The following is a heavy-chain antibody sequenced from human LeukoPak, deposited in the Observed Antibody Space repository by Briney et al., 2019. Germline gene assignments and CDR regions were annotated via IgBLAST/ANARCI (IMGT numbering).Heavy chain of an antibody. D-gene: IGHD3-10*01. V-gene: IGHV4-30-4*08. Sequence: SETLSLTCTVSGGSISSGDYYWSWIRQPPGKGLEWIGYIYYSGSTYYNPSLKSRVTISVDTSKNQFSLKLSSVTAADTAVYYCARGIGEPIWFDPWGQGTLDTVSS. CDR3: ARGIGEPIWFDP. CDR1: GGSISSGDYY. J-gene: IGHJ5*02. CDR2: IYYSGST.